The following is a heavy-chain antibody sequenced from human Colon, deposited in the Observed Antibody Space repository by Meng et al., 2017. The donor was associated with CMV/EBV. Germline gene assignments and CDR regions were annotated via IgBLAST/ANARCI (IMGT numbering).Heavy chain of an antibody. V-gene: IGHV3-66*02. Sequence: GGSLRLSCAASGFGVSDNYRSWVRQAPGKGLEWVSVIYSGQSTNYRESVKGRFTISRDSSKNTLYLQMKSLRPEDTAVYYCAKLGFGERPFHFWGLGTLVTVSS. D-gene: IGHD3-10*01. J-gene: IGHJ4*02. CDR2: IYSGQST. CDR3: AKLGFGERPFHF. CDR1: GFGVSDNY.